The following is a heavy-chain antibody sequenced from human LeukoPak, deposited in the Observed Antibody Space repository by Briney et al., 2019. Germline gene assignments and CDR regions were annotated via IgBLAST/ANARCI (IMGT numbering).Heavy chain of an antibody. V-gene: IGHV3-30-3*01. D-gene: IGHD2-2*01. J-gene: IGHJ6*02. Sequence: GSLRLSCAASGFTFSSYAMHWVRQAPGKGLEWVAVISYDGSNKYYADSVKGRFTISRDNSKNTLYLQMNSLRAEDTAVYYCGRDLGDIVVVPAAEYYYYYGMDVWGQGTTVTVSS. CDR3: GRDLGDIVVVPAAEYYYYYGMDV. CDR2: ISYDGSNK. CDR1: GFTFSSYA.